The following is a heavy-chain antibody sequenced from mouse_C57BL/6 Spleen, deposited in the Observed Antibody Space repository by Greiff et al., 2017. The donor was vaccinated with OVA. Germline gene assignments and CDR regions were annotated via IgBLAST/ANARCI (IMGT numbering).Heavy chain of an antibody. J-gene: IGHJ1*03. CDR1: GYAFSSYW. Sequence: QVQLQQSGAELVKPGASVKISCKASGYAFSSYWMNWVKQRPGKGLEWIGQIYPGDGDTNYNGKFKGKATLTADKSSSTAYMQLSSLTSEDSAVYVCARPYYGSSYWYFDVWGKGTTVTVSS. D-gene: IGHD1-1*01. V-gene: IGHV1-80*01. CDR2: IYPGDGDT. CDR3: ARPYYGSSYWYFDV.